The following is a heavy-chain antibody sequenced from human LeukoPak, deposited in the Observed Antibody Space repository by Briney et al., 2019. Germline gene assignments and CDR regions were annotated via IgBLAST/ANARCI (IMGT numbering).Heavy chain of an antibody. V-gene: IGHV3-30*18. J-gene: IGHJ4*02. CDR1: GFTFSSYG. D-gene: IGHD1-26*01. Sequence: PGGSLRLSCAASGFTFSSYGIHWVRQAPGKGLEWVAVISNDGSSKYYADSVKGRFTISRDNSKNTLYLQMNSLRAEDTAVYYCAKETGRWELEWGQGTLVTVSS. CDR3: AKETGRWELE. CDR2: ISNDGSSK.